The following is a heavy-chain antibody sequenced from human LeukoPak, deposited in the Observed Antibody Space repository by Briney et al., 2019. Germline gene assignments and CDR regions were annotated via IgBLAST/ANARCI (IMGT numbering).Heavy chain of an antibody. V-gene: IGHV4-38-2*02. CDR1: GYSISTAYY. CDR3: ARDGTYYYDSSGYPYYYYYGMDV. CDR2: IYHTGST. J-gene: IGHJ6*02. Sequence: SETLSLTCTVSGYSISTAYYWSWIRQPPGKGLEWIGTIYHTGSTNYNPSLKSRVTISVDTSKNQFSLKLSSVTAADTAVYYCARDGTYYYDSSGYPYYYYYGMDVWGQGTTVTVSS. D-gene: IGHD3-22*01.